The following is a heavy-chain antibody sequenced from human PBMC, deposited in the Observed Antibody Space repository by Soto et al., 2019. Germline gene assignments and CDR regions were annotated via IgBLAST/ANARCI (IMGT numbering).Heavy chain of an antibody. Sequence: APVKVSCKASGYTLTDNGITWVRQASGQGLEYVGWISPDSGKTDYAQKFQGRVTMTRDTSINTVYMELSSLRSDDTAVYYCARVYGYYYYYMDVCSKGTTVTVSS. CDR3: ARVYGYYYYYMDV. D-gene: IGHD2-8*01. CDR1: GYTLTDNG. CDR2: ISPDSGKT. J-gene: IGHJ6*03. V-gene: IGHV1-8*01.